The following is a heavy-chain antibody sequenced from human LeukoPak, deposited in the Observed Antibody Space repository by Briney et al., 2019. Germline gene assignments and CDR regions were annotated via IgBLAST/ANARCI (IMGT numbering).Heavy chain of an antibody. D-gene: IGHD3-3*01. J-gene: IGHJ6*02. CDR2: INHSGST. Sequence: SETLSLTCTVSGGSISSGGYYWSWIRQPPGKGLEWIGEINHSGSTNYNPSLKSRVTISVDTSKNQFSLKLSSVTAADTAVYYCARAKDFWSGYYPAPYYYYGMDVWGQGTTVTVSS. V-gene: IGHV4-39*07. CDR3: ARAKDFWSGYYPAPYYYYGMDV. CDR1: GGSISSGGYY.